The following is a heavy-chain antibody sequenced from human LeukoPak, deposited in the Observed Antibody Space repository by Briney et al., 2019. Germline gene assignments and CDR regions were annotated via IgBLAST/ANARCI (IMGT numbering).Heavy chain of an antibody. CDR2: TYYRSKWYN. D-gene: IGHD3-16*01. CDR3: ARDPLRGDTFDP. CDR1: GDRVSSNSAA. V-gene: IGHV6-1*01. Sequence: SQTLSLTCAISGDRVSSNSAAWNWIRQSPSRGLEWLGRTYYRSKWYNDYAGSVRSRITINADTSKNQFSLQFNSVTPEDTAVYYCARDPLRGDTFDPWGQGTMVTVSS. J-gene: IGHJ3*01.